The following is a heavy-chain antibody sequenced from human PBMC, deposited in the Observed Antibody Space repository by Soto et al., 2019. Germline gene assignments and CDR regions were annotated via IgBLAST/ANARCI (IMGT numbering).Heavy chain of an antibody. D-gene: IGHD4-17*01. Sequence: QVQLVQSGAEVKKPGASVKVSCKASGYTFTSYYMHWVRQAPGQGLEWMGIINPSGGSTSYAQKFQGRVTMTRDTSTSTVYMELSSLRSEDTAVYYCARDAPTVTTPQDYYYYYGMDVWGQGTTVTVSS. CDR3: ARDAPTVTTPQDYYYYYGMDV. CDR2: INPSGGST. V-gene: IGHV1-46*01. CDR1: GYTFTSYY. J-gene: IGHJ6*02.